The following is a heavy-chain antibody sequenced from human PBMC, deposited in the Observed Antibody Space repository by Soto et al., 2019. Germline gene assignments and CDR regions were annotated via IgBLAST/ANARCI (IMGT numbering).Heavy chain of an antibody. D-gene: IGHD6-13*01. CDR1: GGSIRSSNW. CDR3: ARDSIAAAGTGFDP. Sequence: QVQLPESGPGLVKPSGTLSLTCAVSGGSIRSSNWWSWVRQPPGKGLEWIGEIYHSGSTNYNPSLKSRVTISADKSKNQFSLKLSSVTAADTAVYYCARDSIAAAGTGFDPWGQGTLVTVSS. J-gene: IGHJ5*02. V-gene: IGHV4-4*02. CDR2: IYHSGST.